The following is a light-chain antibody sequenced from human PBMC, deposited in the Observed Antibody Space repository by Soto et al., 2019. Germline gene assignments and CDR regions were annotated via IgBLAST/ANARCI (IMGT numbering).Light chain of an antibody. V-gene: IGKV1-5*03. Sequence: DIQMTQSPSTLSASVGDRVTITCRASQSISPWLAWYQQIPGEAPKLLIYKASSLESWVPSRFSGSGSGTEFTLTISSPQPDDVATYYCQQYATYWTFGQGTK. CDR3: QQYATYWT. J-gene: IGKJ1*01. CDR1: QSISPW. CDR2: KAS.